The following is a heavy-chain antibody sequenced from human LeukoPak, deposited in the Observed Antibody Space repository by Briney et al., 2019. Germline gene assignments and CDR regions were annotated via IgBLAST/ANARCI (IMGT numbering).Heavy chain of an antibody. Sequence: GGSLRLSCAASGITVTNNYMCWVRQAPGKGLEWVSVIFSNDNTYHADSVKGRFAISRDTSKNTLYLQMNSLRAEDTAVYYCAAVSTKTYYYGLDVWGQGTTVTVSS. D-gene: IGHD4-17*01. CDR3: AAVSTKTYYYGLDV. CDR1: GITVTNNY. V-gene: IGHV3-53*01. CDR2: IFSNDNT. J-gene: IGHJ6*02.